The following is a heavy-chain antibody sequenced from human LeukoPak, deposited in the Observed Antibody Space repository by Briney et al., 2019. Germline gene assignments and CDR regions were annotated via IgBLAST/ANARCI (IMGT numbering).Heavy chain of an antibody. CDR2: IYSGGST. J-gene: IGHJ4*02. Sequence: GGSLRLSCAASGSTVSSNYMSWVRQAPGKGLEWVSVIYSGGSTYYADSVKGRFTISRDNSKNMLYLQMNSLRAEDTAVYYCARVTYGDYGGFDYWGQGTLVTVSS. V-gene: IGHV3-53*01. CDR1: GSTVSSNY. D-gene: IGHD4-17*01. CDR3: ARVTYGDYGGFDY.